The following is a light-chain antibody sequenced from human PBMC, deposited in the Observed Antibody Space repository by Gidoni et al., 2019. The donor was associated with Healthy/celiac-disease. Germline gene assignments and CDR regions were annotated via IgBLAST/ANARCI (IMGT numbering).Light chain of an antibody. V-gene: IGKV3-11*01. CDR1: QSVSSY. Sequence: EIVLTQSPATLSLSPGERATLSCRASQSVSSYLAWYPQKPGQAPRLLIYDASNRATGIPDRFSGSGSGTDFTLTISSLEPEDFAVYYCQQRSNWPPTFGPGTKVDIK. J-gene: IGKJ3*01. CDR3: QQRSNWPPT. CDR2: DAS.